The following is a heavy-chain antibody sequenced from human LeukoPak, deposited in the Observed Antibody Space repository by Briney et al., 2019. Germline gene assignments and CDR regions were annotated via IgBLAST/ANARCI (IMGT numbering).Heavy chain of an antibody. CDR2: IYYSGST. CDR1: GGSISSSSYY. D-gene: IGHD2-8*01. CDR3: ARRGVLMVDYYLDY. J-gene: IGHJ4*02. V-gene: IGHV4-39*01. Sequence: SETLSLTCTVSGGSISSSSYYWGWIRQPPGKGLEWIGSIYYSGSTYYNPSLKSRVTISVDTSKNQFSLKLSSVTAADTAVYYCARRGVLMVDYYLDYWGQGTLVTVSS.